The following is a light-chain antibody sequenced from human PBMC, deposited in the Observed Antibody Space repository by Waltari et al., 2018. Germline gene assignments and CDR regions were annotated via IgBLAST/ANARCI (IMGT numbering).Light chain of an antibody. J-gene: IGLJ1*01. V-gene: IGLV1-47*01. CDR2: NDV. CDR3: VGWDGSLRAYV. CDR1: SSNTGNDN. Sequence: QPVLTQPPSASGTPGQRVTISCSGSSSNTGNDNVYWYQQRPGKAPKPLINNDVQRPSGVPDRFSGSKSGTSASLAISGLRSEDEADYYCVGWDGSLRAYVFGTGTMLTVL.